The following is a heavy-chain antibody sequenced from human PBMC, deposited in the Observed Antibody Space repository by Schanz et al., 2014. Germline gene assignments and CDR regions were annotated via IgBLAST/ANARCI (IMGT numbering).Heavy chain of an antibody. CDR2: IGYDGSEK. D-gene: IGHD3-10*01. Sequence: QVQLVESGGGVVQPGRSLRLSCATSGLNFDYYGMNWVRQAPGKGLEWVANIGYDGSEKYYVASVKGRFTISRDNSKDTLYLQMSGLTPEDTAVYYCARGPIPIQGVPMDFWGQGTLVTVSS. J-gene: IGHJ4*02. CDR1: GLNFDYYG. V-gene: IGHV3-33*01. CDR3: ARGPIPIQGVPMDF.